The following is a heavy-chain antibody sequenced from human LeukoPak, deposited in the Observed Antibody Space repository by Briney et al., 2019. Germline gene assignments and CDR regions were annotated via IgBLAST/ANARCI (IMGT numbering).Heavy chain of an antibody. Sequence: GGSLRLFCAASGFTVSSNYMSWARQAPGKGLEWVSVIYSGGSTYYADSVKGRFTISRDNSKNTLYLQMNSLRAEDTAVYYCARMSSGWSRAFDIWGQGTMVTVSS. V-gene: IGHV3-66*02. J-gene: IGHJ3*02. D-gene: IGHD6-19*01. CDR1: GFTVSSNY. CDR2: IYSGGST. CDR3: ARMSSGWSRAFDI.